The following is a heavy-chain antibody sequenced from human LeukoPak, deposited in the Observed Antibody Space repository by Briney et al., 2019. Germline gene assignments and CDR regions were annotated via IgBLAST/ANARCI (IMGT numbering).Heavy chain of an antibody. J-gene: IGHJ4*02. CDR1: GFTFNAYS. CDR2: ISYDGSNK. Sequence: TGGSLRLSCAASGFTFNAYSMHWVRQAPGKGLEWVALISYDGSNKYYAASVKGRFTISRDSSKNTVFLQMNSLRAEDTAVYYCAKDHSKIQPFDYWGQGTLVTVSS. V-gene: IGHV3-30-3*01. D-gene: IGHD5-18*01. CDR3: AKDHSKIQPFDY.